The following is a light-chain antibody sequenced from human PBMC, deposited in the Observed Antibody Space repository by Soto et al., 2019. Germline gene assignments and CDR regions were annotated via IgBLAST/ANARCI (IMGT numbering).Light chain of an antibody. Sequence: QSALTQPASVSGSPGQSITISCTGTSSDVGGYNYVSWYQQHPGKAPKLMIYEVSNRPSGVSNRFSGSKSGNTASLTISGLQAEDESYYYCSSYTSSSTPAVFGTGTKVTVL. J-gene: IGLJ1*01. V-gene: IGLV2-14*01. CDR1: SSDVGGYNY. CDR3: SSYTSSSTPAV. CDR2: EVS.